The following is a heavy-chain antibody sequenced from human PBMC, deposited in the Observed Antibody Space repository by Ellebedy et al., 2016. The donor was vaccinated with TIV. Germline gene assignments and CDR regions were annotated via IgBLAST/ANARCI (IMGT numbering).Heavy chain of an antibody. CDR3: TTRPPRITMVRVSSYGMDV. V-gene: IGHV3-15*01. Sequence: GESLKISCAASGFTFSSYAMSWVRQAPGKGLEWVGRIKSKTDGGTTDYAAPVKGRFTISRADSKNTLYLQMNSLKTEDTALYYCTTRPPRITMVRVSSYGMDVWGQGTTVTVSS. CDR2: IKSKTDGGTT. D-gene: IGHD3-10*01. CDR1: GFTFSSYA. J-gene: IGHJ6*02.